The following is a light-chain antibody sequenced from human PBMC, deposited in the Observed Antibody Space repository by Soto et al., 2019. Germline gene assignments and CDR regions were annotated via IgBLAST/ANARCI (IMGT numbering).Light chain of an antibody. J-gene: IGLJ2*01. CDR2: GNS. Sequence: QSVLTQPPSVSGAPGHRVTISCTGSSSNIGTPYDVHWYQQLPGTAPKLLIYGNSNRPSGVPDRFSGSKSGTSASLAITGLQAEDEADYYCQSYDSSLSGDVIFGGGTKLTVL. CDR1: SSNIGTPYD. V-gene: IGLV1-40*01. CDR3: QSYDSSLSGDVI.